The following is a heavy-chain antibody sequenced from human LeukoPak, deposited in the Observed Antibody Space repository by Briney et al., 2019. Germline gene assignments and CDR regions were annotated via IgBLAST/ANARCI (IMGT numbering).Heavy chain of an antibody. CDR1: GGSISSSYW. D-gene: IGHD5-18*01. V-gene: IGHV4-4*02. CDR2: VYHSGST. J-gene: IGHJ4*02. CDR3: ARGRIARLPYFDY. Sequence: SETLSLTCAVSGGSISSSYWWSWVRQPPGKGLEWIGEVYHSGSTNYRPSLKSRVTLSVDKSKNQFSLRLNSVTAADTAVYYCARGRIARLPYFDYWGQGTLVTVSS.